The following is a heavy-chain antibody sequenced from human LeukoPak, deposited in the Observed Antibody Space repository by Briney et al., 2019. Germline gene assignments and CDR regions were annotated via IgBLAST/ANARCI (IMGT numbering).Heavy chain of an antibody. V-gene: IGHV4-31*03. CDR3: ASANRGYYYDSSGYS. Sequence: SETLSLTCTVSGGSISSGGYYWSWIRQLPGKGLEWIGYIYYSGSTYYNPSLKSRVTISVDTSKNQFSLKLSSVTAADTAVYYCASANRGYYYDSSGYSWGQGTLVTVSS. J-gene: IGHJ5*02. CDR2: IYYSGST. CDR1: GGSISSGGYY. D-gene: IGHD3-22*01.